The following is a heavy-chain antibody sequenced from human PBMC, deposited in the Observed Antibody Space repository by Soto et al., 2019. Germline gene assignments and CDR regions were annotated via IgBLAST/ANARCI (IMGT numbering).Heavy chain of an antibody. D-gene: IGHD3-22*01. CDR2: INAGNGNT. CDR1: EYTFTSYA. CDR3: ARGDGYYYFDY. J-gene: IGHJ4*02. Sequence: QVQPVQSGAEVKKPGASVKVSCKASEYTFTSYAMHWVRQAPGQRLEWMGWINAGNGNTKYSQKFQGRVTITRDTSASTAYMELSSLRSEDTAVHYCARGDGYYYFDYWGQGTLVTVSS. V-gene: IGHV1-3*01.